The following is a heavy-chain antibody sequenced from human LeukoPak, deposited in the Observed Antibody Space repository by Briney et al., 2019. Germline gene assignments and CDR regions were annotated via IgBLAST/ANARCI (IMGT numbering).Heavy chain of an antibody. J-gene: IGHJ3*02. V-gene: IGHV1-58*02. Sequence: GTSVKVSCKASGFTFSSSTMQWVRQARGQRLEWIGWIVVGSGNTNYAQKFQERVTISRDMSTSTAYMELSSLTSEDTAVFYCAADGPADLFDGGEDPPRDAFEIWGQGTMVTVSS. D-gene: IGHD2-21*01. CDR3: AADGPADLFDGGEDPPRDAFEI. CDR2: IVVGSGNT. CDR1: GFTFSSST.